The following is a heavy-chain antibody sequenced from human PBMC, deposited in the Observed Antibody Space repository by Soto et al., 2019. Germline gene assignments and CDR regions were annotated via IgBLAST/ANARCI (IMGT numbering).Heavy chain of an antibody. CDR2: IFYSGST. Sequence: SETLCLTCTVSGGTIRDNYGSWIRQPPGKGLEWIGYIFYSGSTNYNPSLKSRVTISVDMSKNQFSLELNSLISEDTAVYYCATQQDYDGCLDSWGQGTLVTVSS. CDR1: GGTIRDNY. D-gene: IGHD3-22*01. CDR3: ATQQDYDGCLDS. V-gene: IGHV4-59*01. J-gene: IGHJ4*02.